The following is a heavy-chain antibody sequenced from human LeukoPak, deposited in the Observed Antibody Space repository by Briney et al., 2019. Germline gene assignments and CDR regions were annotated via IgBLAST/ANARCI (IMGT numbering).Heavy chain of an antibody. CDR1: GFTFSSYA. J-gene: IGHJ4*02. CDR2: ISYDGSNK. V-gene: IGHV3-30*04. Sequence: GRSLRLSCAASGFTFSSYAMHWVRQAPGKGLEWVAVISYDGSNKYYADSVKGRFTISRDNSKNTLYLQMNSLRAEDTAVYYCAREHFRNYGGVTDYWGQGTLVTVSS. D-gene: IGHD1-7*01. CDR3: AREHFRNYGGVTDY.